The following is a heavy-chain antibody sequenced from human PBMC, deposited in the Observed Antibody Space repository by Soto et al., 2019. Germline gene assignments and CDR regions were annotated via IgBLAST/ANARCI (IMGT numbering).Heavy chain of an antibody. V-gene: IGHV1-18*01. CDR1: GYTFTSYG. J-gene: IGHJ6*02. CDR3: ARDYKRERRIPNYYGMDV. D-gene: IGHD1-1*01. Sequence: ASVKVSCKASGYTFTSYGISWVRQAPGQGLEWMGWISAYNGNTNYAQKLQGRVTMTTDTSTSTAYMELRSLRSDDTAVYYCARDYKRERRIPNYYGMDVWGQGTTVTVSS. CDR2: ISAYNGNT.